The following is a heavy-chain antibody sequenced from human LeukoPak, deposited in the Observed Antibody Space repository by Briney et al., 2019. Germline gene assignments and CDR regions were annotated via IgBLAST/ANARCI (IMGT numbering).Heavy chain of an antibody. Sequence: PGGSLRLSCAASGSTFSIYSMNWVRQAPGKGLEWVSSISSSSSFIYYADSVKGRFTISRDNSKNTLYLQMNSLRAEDTAVYYCARSGPVGSSSHWYFDLWGRGTLVTVSS. CDR2: ISSSSSFI. D-gene: IGHD6-6*01. V-gene: IGHV3-21*04. CDR1: GSTFSIYS. CDR3: ARSGPVGSSSHWYFDL. J-gene: IGHJ2*01.